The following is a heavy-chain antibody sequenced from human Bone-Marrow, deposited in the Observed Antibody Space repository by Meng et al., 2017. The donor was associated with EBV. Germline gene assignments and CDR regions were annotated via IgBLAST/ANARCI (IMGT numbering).Heavy chain of an antibody. CDR1: GFIFSNYA. Sequence: EVQLLQSGGGLVQPGGSLRLSGAASGFIFSNYALNWVRQSPGKGLEWVSAISSGGATTYYADSVKGRFTISRDNSKNTLFLQMNSLRAEDTAVYFCAKDYYYDSSGTYYDYWGRGSLVTVAS. V-gene: IGHV3-23*01. CDR2: ISSGGATT. CDR3: AKDYYYDSSGTYYDY. J-gene: IGHJ4*02. D-gene: IGHD3-22*01.